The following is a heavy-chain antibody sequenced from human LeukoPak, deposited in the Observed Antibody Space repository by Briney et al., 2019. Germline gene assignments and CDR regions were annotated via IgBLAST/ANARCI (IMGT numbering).Heavy chain of an antibody. Sequence: GGSLGLSCAASGFTFDDYAMHWVRQAPGKGLEWVSGISWNSGSIGYADSVKGRFTISRDNAKNSLYLQMNSLRAEDTALYYCAKDSGYSYGYGYYYGMDVWGQGTTVTVSS. V-gene: IGHV3-9*01. CDR2: ISWNSGSI. CDR1: GFTFDDYA. J-gene: IGHJ6*02. D-gene: IGHD5-18*01. CDR3: AKDSGYSYGYGYYYGMDV.